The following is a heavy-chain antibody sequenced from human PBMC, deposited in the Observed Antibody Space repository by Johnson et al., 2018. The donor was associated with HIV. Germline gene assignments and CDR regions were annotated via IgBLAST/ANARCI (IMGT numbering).Heavy chain of an antibody. CDR3: AKAWELLGRRAALDI. J-gene: IGHJ3*02. CDR2: ISYDGSNK. Sequence: VESGGGVVQPGRSLRLSCAASGFTFSNYAMHWVRQAPGKGLQWVAVISYDGSNKNYADSVKGRFTISRDKSKNTLYLQMESLRVEDTAIYYCAKAWELLGRRAALDIWGQGTMVTVSS. CDR1: GFTFSNYA. D-gene: IGHD1-26*01. V-gene: IGHV3-30*18.